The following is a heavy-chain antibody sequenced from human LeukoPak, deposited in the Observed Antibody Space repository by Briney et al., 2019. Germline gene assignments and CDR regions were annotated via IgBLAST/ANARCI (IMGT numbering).Heavy chain of an antibody. V-gene: IGHV3-30*18. CDR1: GFTFSSYG. Sequence: GSLRLSCEASGFTFSSYGMHWVRQAPGKGLEWVAVIAYDGSNKYYGDSVKGRFTISRDNSKNTLYLQMNSLRAEDTAVYYCAKEYSGYDCDYWGQGTLVTVSS. D-gene: IGHD5-12*01. CDR3: AKEYSGYDCDY. J-gene: IGHJ4*02. CDR2: IAYDGSNK.